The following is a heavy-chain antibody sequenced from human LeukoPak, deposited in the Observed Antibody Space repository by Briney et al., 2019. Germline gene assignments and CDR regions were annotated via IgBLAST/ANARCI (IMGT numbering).Heavy chain of an antibody. J-gene: IGHJ6*02. CDR2: IIPILNRT. Sequence: SVKVSCKTSGGTFSSSAITWVRQAPGQGLEWMGRIIPILNRTRYTQKFQGRVTITADTSTSTVYMELSSLRSEETAVYYCARDQGLTAPPPYGLDVWGQGPTVTVSS. D-gene: IGHD5-18*01. V-gene: IGHV1-69*04. CDR1: GGTFSSSA. CDR3: ARDQGLTAPPPYGLDV.